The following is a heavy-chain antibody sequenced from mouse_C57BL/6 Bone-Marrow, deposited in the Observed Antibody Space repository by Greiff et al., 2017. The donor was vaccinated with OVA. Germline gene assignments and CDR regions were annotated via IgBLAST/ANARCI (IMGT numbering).Heavy chain of an antibody. CDR2: IYPGDGDT. D-gene: IGHD2-1*01. CDR3: ARKGFYYGRGDYFDY. Sequence: QVQLQQSGPELVKPGASVKISCKASGYAFSSSWMNWVKQRPGKGLEWIGRIYPGDGDTNYNGKFKGKATLTADKSSSTAYMQLSSLTSEDSAVYFCARKGFYYGRGDYFDYWGQGTTLTVSS. V-gene: IGHV1-82*01. J-gene: IGHJ2*01. CDR1: GYAFSSSW.